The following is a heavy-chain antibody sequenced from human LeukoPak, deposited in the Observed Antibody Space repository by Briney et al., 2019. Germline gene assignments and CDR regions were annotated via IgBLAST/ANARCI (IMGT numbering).Heavy chain of an antibody. V-gene: IGHV1-2*02. CDR1: GYTSTGYY. J-gene: IGHJ4*02. CDR2: INPNSGGT. Sequence: ASVKVSCKASGYTSTGYYMHWVRQAPGQGLEWMGWINPNSGGTNYAQKFQGRVTMTRDTSISTVYMELSRLTSDDTAVFYCARRYYGALTGYYPFDHWGQGTLVTVSS. D-gene: IGHD3-9*01. CDR3: ARRYYGALTGYYPFDH.